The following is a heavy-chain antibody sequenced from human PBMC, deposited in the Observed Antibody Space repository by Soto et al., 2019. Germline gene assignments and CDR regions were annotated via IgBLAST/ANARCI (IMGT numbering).Heavy chain of an antibody. V-gene: IGHV4-59*01. CDR1: SASISTYY. CDR3: ARALAAHVSWFDP. Sequence: SETLSLTCTISSASISTYYWSWIRQPPGKGLEWIGYIHYSGSTKYNPSLKSRVTISLDTSKNQFSLKLSSVTAADTAVYYCARALAAHVSWFDPWGQGTLVTVSS. CDR2: IHYSGST. D-gene: IGHD6-13*01. J-gene: IGHJ5*02.